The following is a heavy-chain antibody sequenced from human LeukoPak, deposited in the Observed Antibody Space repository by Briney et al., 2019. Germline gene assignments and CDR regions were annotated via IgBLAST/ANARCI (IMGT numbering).Heavy chain of an antibody. CDR1: GESFSGYY. V-gene: IGHV4-34*01. D-gene: IGHD3-9*01. Sequence: SETLSLTCAVYGESFSGYYWSWIRQPPGKGLEWIGEINHSGSTNYNPSLKSRVTISVDTSKNQFSLKLSSVTAADTAVYYCANDILTGYYVWGQGTLVTVSS. J-gene: IGHJ4*02. CDR3: ANDILTGYYV. CDR2: INHSGST.